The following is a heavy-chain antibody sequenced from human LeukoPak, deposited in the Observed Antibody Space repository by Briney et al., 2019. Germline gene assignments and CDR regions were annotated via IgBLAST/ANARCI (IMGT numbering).Heavy chain of an antibody. CDR3: ARAGGDTAVVCDAFDI. CDR1: GFTFSSYE. CDR2: SSSSGTTI. V-gene: IGHV3-48*03. Sequence: GGSLRLSCAASGFTFSSYEMNWVRQAPGKGLEWVSYSSSSGTTIYYADSVKGRFTISRDNAKNSLYLQMNSLRADDTAVYYCARAGGDTAVVCDAFDIWGQGTMVTVSS. J-gene: IGHJ3*02. D-gene: IGHD5-18*01.